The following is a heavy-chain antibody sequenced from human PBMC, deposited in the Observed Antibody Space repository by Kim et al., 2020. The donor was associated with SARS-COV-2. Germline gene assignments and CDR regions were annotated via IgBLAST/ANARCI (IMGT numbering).Heavy chain of an antibody. J-gene: IGHJ6*02. Sequence: SETLSLTCTVSGGSISSSSYYWGWIRQPPGKGLEWIGSIYYSGSTYYNPSLKSRVTISVDTSKNQFSLKLSSVTAADTAVYYCASPAPHGYYYYYYGMDVWGQGTTVTVSS. V-gene: IGHV4-39*01. CDR3: ASPAPHGYYYYYYGMDV. CDR1: GGSISSSSYY. CDR2: IYYSGST.